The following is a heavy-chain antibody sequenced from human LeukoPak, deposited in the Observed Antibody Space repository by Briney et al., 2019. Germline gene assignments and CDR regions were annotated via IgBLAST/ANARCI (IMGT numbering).Heavy chain of an antibody. CDR2: IKPDGSQQ. CDR3: ARHGPSYYFDY. V-gene: IGHV3-7*03. Sequence: GGSLRLSCAASGFSFSNHWMTWVRQAPGKGREWVANIKPDGSQQYYVDSMKGRFTISRDNAKNSLYLQMNSLRTEDTAVYYCARHGPSYYFDYWGQGTLVTVSS. D-gene: IGHD3-16*01. J-gene: IGHJ4*02. CDR1: GFSFSNHW.